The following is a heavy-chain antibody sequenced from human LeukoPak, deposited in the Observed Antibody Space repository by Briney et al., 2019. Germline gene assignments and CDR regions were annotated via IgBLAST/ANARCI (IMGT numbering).Heavy chain of an antibody. CDR3: ARVSRLGGRWFDP. Sequence: SETLSLTCTVSGDSISSSNYYWGWIRQPPGKGLEWIGCVYYTGSTYYNPSLMSRVTMSIDTSKNQFSLKLSSVTAADTAVYYCARVSRLGGRWFDPWGQGTLVTVSS. CDR1: GDSISSSNYY. J-gene: IGHJ5*02. CDR2: VYYTGST. V-gene: IGHV4-39*07.